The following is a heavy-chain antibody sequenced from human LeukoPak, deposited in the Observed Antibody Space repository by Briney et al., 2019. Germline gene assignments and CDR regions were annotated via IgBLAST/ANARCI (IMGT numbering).Heavy chain of an antibody. D-gene: IGHD4-11*01. V-gene: IGHV4-59*01. CDR2: VDHTGGT. CDR3: ARGRVSSSTWYSTYYYFFYMYF. Sequence: SETLSLTCTVSDDSITMYYWTWIRQPPGKGLEWIGYVDHTGGTKFNPSLTGRVSISRDTSKNFFSLRLRSVTGADTAVYFCARGRVSSSTWYSTYYYFFYMYFWGKGTTVTVSS. CDR1: DDSITMYY. J-gene: IGHJ6*03.